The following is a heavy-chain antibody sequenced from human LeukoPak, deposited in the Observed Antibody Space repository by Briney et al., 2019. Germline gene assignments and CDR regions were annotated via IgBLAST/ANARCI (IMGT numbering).Heavy chain of an antibody. Sequence: GGSLRLSCAASGFTSSSYWMSWVRQAPGKGLEWVANIKQDGSEKYYVDSVKGRFTISRDNAKNSLYLQMNSLRAEDTAVYYCARGWYSSGWHVWGQGTLVTVSS. CDR1: GFTSSSYW. CDR2: IKQDGSEK. D-gene: IGHD6-19*01. V-gene: IGHV3-7*01. J-gene: IGHJ4*02. CDR3: ARGWYSSGWHV.